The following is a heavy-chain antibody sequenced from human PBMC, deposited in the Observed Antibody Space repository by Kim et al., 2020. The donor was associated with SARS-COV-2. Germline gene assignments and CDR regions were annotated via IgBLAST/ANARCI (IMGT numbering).Heavy chain of an antibody. CDR3: ARDSSTEYNGVFGY. Sequence: GGSLRLSCAASGFTFSSYWMYWVRQAPGKGLVWVSRINSDGGSTKYADSVRGRFTISRDNAKNTLYLQMNSLRAEDTAVYYCARDSSTEYNGVFGYWGQGALVTVSS. J-gene: IGHJ4*02. D-gene: IGHD2-8*01. CDR1: GFTFSSYW. V-gene: IGHV3-74*01. CDR2: INSDGGST.